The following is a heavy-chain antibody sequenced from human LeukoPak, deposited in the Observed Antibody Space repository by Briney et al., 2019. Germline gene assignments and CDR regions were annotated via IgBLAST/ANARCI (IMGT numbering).Heavy chain of an antibody. D-gene: IGHD3-10*01. V-gene: IGHV3-64*02. Sequence: GSLRLSCSASGFTFSGYAMHWVRQAPGKGPEYVSAISSNGDTTYYADSVKGRFTISRDNSKNTLYLQMGSLRAEDMAVYYCARSPGEVVNPEYAFDVWGQGTMVTVSS. CDR2: ISSNGDTT. J-gene: IGHJ3*01. CDR1: GFTFSGYA. CDR3: ARSPGEVVNPEYAFDV.